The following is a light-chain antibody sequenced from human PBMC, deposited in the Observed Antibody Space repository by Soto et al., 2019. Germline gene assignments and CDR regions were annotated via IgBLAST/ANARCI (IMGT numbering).Light chain of an antibody. CDR2: GAS. CDR3: QQYGSSGT. J-gene: IGKJ1*01. V-gene: IGKV3-20*01. CDR1: QSVSNNY. Sequence: EIVLTKSPGTLSLSPGERATLSCRASQSVSNNYLAWYQQKPGQAPRLLIYGASNRATGIPDRFSGSGSGTDFTLTISRLEPEDFAVYYCQQYGSSGTFGHGTKVDI.